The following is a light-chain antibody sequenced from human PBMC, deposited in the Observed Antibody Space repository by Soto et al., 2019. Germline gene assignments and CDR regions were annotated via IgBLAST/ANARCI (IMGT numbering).Light chain of an antibody. Sequence: QSVLTQPASVSGSPGQSITISCTGTSSDVGGYNYVSWYQQHPGKAPKLMIYEVSNRPSGVSNRFSGSKSGNTASLTISGLQAEDEADYYCSSDTSSISYVFGTGTKLTVL. J-gene: IGLJ1*01. CDR1: SSDVGGYNY. CDR3: SSDTSSISYV. V-gene: IGLV2-14*01. CDR2: EVS.